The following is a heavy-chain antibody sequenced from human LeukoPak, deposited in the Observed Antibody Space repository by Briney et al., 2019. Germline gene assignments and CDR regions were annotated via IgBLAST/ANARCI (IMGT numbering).Heavy chain of an antibody. D-gene: IGHD6-13*01. CDR1: GFTFSSYW. J-gene: IGHJ5*02. V-gene: IGHV3-7*01. CDR2: IKQDGSEK. CDR3: ARDDSSSWSYNWFDP. Sequence: PGGSLRLSCAASGFTFSSYWMSWVRQAPGKGLEWVANIKQDGSEKYYVDSVKGRFTISRDNAKNSLYLQMNSLRAEDTAVYYCARDDSSSWSYNWFDPWGQGTLVTVSS.